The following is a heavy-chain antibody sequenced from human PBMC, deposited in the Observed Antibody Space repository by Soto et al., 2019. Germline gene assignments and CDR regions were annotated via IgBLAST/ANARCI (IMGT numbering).Heavy chain of an antibody. Sequence: EVQLLESGGGLVQPGGSLRLSCAASGFTFSNYAMSWVRQAPGKGLEWVSTISTSGGSTYSADSVKGRFTISRDNXXXXXXXXXXXXXXXXXXXXXXXXXXXXXXXXXXXYFDYWGQGTLVTVSS. CDR3: XXXXXXXXXXXXXYFDY. J-gene: IGHJ4*02. V-gene: IGHV3-23*01. CDR2: ISTSGGST. CDR1: GFTFSNYA.